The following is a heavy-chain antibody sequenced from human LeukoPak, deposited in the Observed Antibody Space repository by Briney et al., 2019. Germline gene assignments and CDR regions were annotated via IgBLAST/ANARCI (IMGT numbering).Heavy chain of an antibody. CDR2: INWNGVST. D-gene: IGHD1-26*01. CDR1: GFTFEDYG. CDR3: ARVGDDSGSYYDYLDY. J-gene: IGHJ4*02. V-gene: IGHV3-20*04. Sequence: PGGSLRLSCVASGFTFEDYGMSWVRQAPGKGLEWVSGINWNGVSTGYADSVKGRFTISRDNAKNSLYLQMNSLRAEDTASYYCARVGDDSGSYYDYLDYWGQGILVTVSS.